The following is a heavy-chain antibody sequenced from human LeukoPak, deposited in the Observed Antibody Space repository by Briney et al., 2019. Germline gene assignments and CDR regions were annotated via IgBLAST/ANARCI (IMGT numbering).Heavy chain of an antibody. D-gene: IGHD4-17*01. Sequence: GGSLRLSCAASGFTFSSYWINWVRQAPGKGLVWVSRINSDGSSTSHADSVKGRFTISRDNAKNTLYLQMSSLRAEDTAVYYCARDRVIYADYLYYFDYWGQGTLVTVSS. J-gene: IGHJ4*02. CDR2: INSDGSST. CDR3: ARDRVIYADYLYYFDY. CDR1: GFTFSSYW. V-gene: IGHV3-74*01.